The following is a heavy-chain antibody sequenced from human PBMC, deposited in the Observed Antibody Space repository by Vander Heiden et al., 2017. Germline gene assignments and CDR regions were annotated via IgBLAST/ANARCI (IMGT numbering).Heavy chain of an antibody. CDR2: ISGSGGSK. CDR3: AKTHREGYSDY. J-gene: IGHJ4*02. D-gene: IGHD5-18*01. CDR1: CFTFGRYG. Sequence: AHPLESVGGLVKPGGSMTISCAASCFTFGRYGMSWVSQAPGRGLGWVSDISGSGGSKYYAAAVKGRFTISRDNSKNTLYLQMNSLRAEDTAVYYCAKTHREGYSDYWGQGTLVTVSS. V-gene: IGHV3-23*01.